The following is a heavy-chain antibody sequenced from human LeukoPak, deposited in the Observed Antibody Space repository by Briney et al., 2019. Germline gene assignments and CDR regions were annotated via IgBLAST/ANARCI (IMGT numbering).Heavy chain of an antibody. D-gene: IGHD3-22*01. J-gene: IGHJ4*02. V-gene: IGHV3-30*03. CDR2: ISYDGSNK. CDR3: ARAPRVYYYDSSGYSY. Sequence: GGSLRLSCAASGFTFSSYGMHWVRQAPGKGLEWVAIISYDGSNKYYADSVKGRFTISRDNSKNTLYLQMNSLRAEDTAVYYCARAPRVYYYDSSGYSYWGQGTLVTVSS. CDR1: GFTFSSYG.